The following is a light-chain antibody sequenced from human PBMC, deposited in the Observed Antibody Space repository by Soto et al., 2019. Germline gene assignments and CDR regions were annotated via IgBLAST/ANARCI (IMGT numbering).Light chain of an antibody. V-gene: IGKV3-20*01. CDR1: QSVSSSY. J-gene: IGKJ1*01. CDR3: QQYGSSPWT. Sequence: EIVLTQSPGTLSLSPGERATLSCRASQSVSSSYLAWYQQKPGQAPRLLNYAASSTATGIPDRFSGSGSGTDFTLTISRLEPGDFAVYYCQQYGSSPWTFGRGTKVEIK. CDR2: AAS.